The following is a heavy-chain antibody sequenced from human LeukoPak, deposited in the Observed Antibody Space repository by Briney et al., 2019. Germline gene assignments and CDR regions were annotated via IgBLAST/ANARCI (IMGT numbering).Heavy chain of an antibody. CDR2: IKQDGSEK. J-gene: IGHJ4*02. Sequence: PGGSLRLSCAASGFTFSSYWMSWVRQAPGKGLEWVANIKQDGSEKYYVDSVKGRFTISRDNAKNSLYLQMNSLRAEDTAVYYCAREFRGNYDFWGGYYTGILDYWGQGTLVTVSS. CDR1: GFTFSSYW. CDR3: AREFRGNYDFWGGYYTGILDY. V-gene: IGHV3-7*01. D-gene: IGHD3-3*01.